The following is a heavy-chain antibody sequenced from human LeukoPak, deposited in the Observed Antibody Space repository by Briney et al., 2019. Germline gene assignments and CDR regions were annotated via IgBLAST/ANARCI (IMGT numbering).Heavy chain of an antibody. V-gene: IGHV1-69*13. CDR2: IIPIFGTA. Sequence: ASVKVSCKASGGTFSSYAISWVRQAPGQGLEWMGGIIPIFGTANYAQKFQGRVTITADESTSTAYMELSSLRSEDTAVYYCSRAKGSALSYSMDVWGKGTTVTISS. CDR1: GGTFSSYA. D-gene: IGHD2-15*01. CDR3: SRAKGSALSYSMDV. J-gene: IGHJ6*03.